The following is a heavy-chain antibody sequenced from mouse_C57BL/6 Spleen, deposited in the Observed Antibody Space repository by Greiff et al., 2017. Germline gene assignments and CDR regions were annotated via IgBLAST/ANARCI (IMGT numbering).Heavy chain of an antibody. Sequence: VQLQQPGAELVKPGASVKLSCKASGYTFTSYWMQWVKQRPGQGLEWIGEIDPSDSYTNYNQKFKGKATVTVDTSSSTAYMQLSSLTSEDSAVYYCARSGGARDYAMDYWGQGTSVTVSS. CDR3: ARSGGARDYAMDY. J-gene: IGHJ4*01. D-gene: IGHD3-1*01. CDR2: IDPSDSYT. V-gene: IGHV1-50*01. CDR1: GYTFTSYW.